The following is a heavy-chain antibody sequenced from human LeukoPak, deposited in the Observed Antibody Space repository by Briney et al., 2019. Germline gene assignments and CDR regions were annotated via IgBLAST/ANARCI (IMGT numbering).Heavy chain of an antibody. CDR3: AITPSEYCSGGSCYFFYYYYGMDV. V-gene: IGHV3-11*01. Sequence: PGGSLRLSCAASGFTFSDYYMSWIRQAPGKGLEWVSYISSSGSTIYYADSVKGRFTISRDNAKNSLYLQMNSLRAEDTAVCYCAITPSEYCSGGSCYFFYYYYGMDVWGQGTTVTVSS. D-gene: IGHD2-15*01. J-gene: IGHJ6*02. CDR1: GFTFSDYY. CDR2: ISSSGSTI.